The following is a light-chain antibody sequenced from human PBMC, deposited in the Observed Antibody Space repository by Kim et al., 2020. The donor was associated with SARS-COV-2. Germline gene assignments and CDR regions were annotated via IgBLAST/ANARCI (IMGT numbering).Light chain of an antibody. Sequence: DIQMTQSPSSLSAPVGDTVNITCLASQTILTYLNWYQQKSGTAPKLLIYAASGLHTGLPSRFTGSGSGTHFTLSIGSLQPEDFALYYCKQGYTPPYTFGRGAKLGI. J-gene: IGKJ2*01. CDR1: QTILTY. V-gene: IGKV1-39*01. CDR3: KQGYTPPYT. CDR2: AAS.